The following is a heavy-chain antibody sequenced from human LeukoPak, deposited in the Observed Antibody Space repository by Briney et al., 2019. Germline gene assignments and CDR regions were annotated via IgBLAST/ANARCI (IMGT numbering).Heavy chain of an antibody. Sequence: GRSLRLSCTASGFTFGDYAMSWFRQAPGKGLEWVGFIRSKAYGGTTEYAASVKGRFTISRDDSKSIAYLQMNSLKTEDTAVYYCTRDPGNVPITMVRGVYFDYWGQGTLVTVSS. CDR2: IRSKAYGGTT. J-gene: IGHJ4*02. D-gene: IGHD3-10*01. CDR3: TRDPGNVPITMVRGVYFDY. V-gene: IGHV3-49*03. CDR1: GFTFGDYA.